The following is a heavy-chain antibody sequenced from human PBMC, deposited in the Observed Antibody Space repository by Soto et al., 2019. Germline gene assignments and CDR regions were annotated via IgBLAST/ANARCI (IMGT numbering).Heavy chain of an antibody. Sequence: SETLSLTCAVYGGSFSGYYWSWIRQPPGKGLEWIGEINHSGSTNYNPSLKSRVTISVDTSKNRFSLKLSSVTAADTAVYYCARGGGTDYYYGMDVWGQGTTVTVSS. J-gene: IGHJ6*02. CDR2: INHSGST. V-gene: IGHV4-34*01. D-gene: IGHD3-16*01. CDR3: ARGGGTDYYYGMDV. CDR1: GGSFSGYY.